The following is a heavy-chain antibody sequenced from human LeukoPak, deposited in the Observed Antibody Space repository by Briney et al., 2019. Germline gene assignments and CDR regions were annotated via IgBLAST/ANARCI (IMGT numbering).Heavy chain of an antibody. D-gene: IGHD5-12*01. CDR2: IYSGGST. V-gene: IGHV3-53*04. J-gene: IGHJ4*02. CDR3: AREGSLVSGYDC. Sequence: GGSLRLSCAASGFTVSSNYMSWVRQAPGKGLEWVSVIYSGGSTYYADSVKGRFTIPRHNSKNTLYLQMNSLRAEDTAVYYCAREGSLVSGYDCWGQGTLVTVSS. CDR1: GFTVSSNY.